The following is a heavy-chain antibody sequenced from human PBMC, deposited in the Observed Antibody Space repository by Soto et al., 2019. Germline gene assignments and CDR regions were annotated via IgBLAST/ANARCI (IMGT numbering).Heavy chain of an antibody. CDR2: ISAYNGNT. V-gene: IGHV1-18*01. J-gene: IGHJ4*02. CDR1: CYTFTSYG. D-gene: IGHD2-2*02. Sequence: ASVKVSCKARCYTFTSYGIRLLRQAPGQGLEWMGWISAYNGNTNYAQKLQGRVTMTTDTSTSTAYMELRSLRSDDTAVYYCARVSPPIWIEYWGQGTLVTVSS. CDR3: ARVSPPIWIEY.